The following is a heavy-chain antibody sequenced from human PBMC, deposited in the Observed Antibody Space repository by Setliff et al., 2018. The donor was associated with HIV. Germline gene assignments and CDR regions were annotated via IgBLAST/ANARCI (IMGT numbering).Heavy chain of an antibody. D-gene: IGHD6-19*01. CDR3: AKAYSSGWYYFDY. V-gene: IGHV3-23*01. CDR2: ISDTGDYI. Sequence: GGSLRLSCTASAFTFNKYAMAWVRQAPGKGLEWVSAISDTGDYIYYADSVKGRFTISRDNSADTVYLQMTGLRVEDTAVYYCAKAYSSGWYYFDYWGQGTLVTV. J-gene: IGHJ4*02. CDR1: AFTFNKYA.